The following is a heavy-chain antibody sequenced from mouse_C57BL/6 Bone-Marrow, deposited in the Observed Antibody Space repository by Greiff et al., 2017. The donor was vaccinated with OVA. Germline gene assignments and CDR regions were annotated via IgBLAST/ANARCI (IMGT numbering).Heavy chain of an antibody. CDR2: ISNGGGST. Sequence: EVKVVESGGGLVQPGGSLKLSCAASGFTFSDYYMYWVRQTPEKRLEWVAYISNGGGSTYYPDTVKGRFTISRDNAKNTLYLQMSRLKSEDTAMYYCARQGYGSSYYFDYWGQGTTLTVSS. J-gene: IGHJ2*01. CDR3: ARQGYGSSYYFDY. D-gene: IGHD1-1*01. V-gene: IGHV5-12*01. CDR1: GFTFSDYY.